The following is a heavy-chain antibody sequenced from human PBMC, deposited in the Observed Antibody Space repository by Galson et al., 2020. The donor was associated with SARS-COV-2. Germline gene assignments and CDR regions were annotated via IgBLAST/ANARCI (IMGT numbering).Heavy chain of an antibody. CDR3: ARLSDWNDGEYCYYDGLDV. D-gene: IGHD1-1*01. CDR2: IYYRGST. CDR1: GGSISSSNYY. V-gene: IGHV4-39*01. J-gene: IGHJ6*02. Sequence: SQTLSLTCAVSGGSISSSNYYWGWIRQPPGKGLEWIGSIYYRGSTYSNPSLKSRVTMSVDTSKNQFSLKLSSVTAADTAVYYCARLSDWNDGEYCYYDGLDVWFQGTTVTVSS.